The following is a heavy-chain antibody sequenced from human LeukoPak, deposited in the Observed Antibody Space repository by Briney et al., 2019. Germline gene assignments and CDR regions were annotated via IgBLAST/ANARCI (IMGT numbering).Heavy chain of an antibody. CDR1: GFTFSSYA. V-gene: IGHV3-23*01. D-gene: IGHD3-10*01. Sequence: GGSLRLSCAASGFTFSSYAMSWVRHAPGEGLEWVSGISGSGGSTYYADSVKGRFTTSRDYSKGTLHLPTHTRMAEGTAMYYCPKGGVGSGKTFDSCGQGSLVTVSS. CDR3: PKGGVGSGKTFDS. J-gene: IGHJ4*02. CDR2: ISGSGGST.